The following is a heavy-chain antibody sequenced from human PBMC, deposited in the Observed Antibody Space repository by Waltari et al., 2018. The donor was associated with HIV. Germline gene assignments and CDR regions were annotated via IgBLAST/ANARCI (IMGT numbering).Heavy chain of an antibody. CDR1: GGSIRSSSYY. J-gene: IGHJ2*01. D-gene: IGHD5-18*01. Sequence: QLQLQESGPGLVKPSETLSLTCTVSGGSIRSSSYYWGWIRHTPGKGLEWIGSIYYSGSTYYNPSLKSRVTISVDTSKNQFSLKLSSVTAADTAVYYCARVQTGVDTAMVNRYFDLWGRGTLVTVSS. V-gene: IGHV4-39*01. CDR3: ARVQTGVDTAMVNRYFDL. CDR2: IYYSGST.